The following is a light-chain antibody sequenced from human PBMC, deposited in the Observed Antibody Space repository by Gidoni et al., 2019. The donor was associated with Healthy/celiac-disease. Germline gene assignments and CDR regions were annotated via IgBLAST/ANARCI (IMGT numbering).Light chain of an antibody. CDR1: SSDVGGYNY. J-gene: IGLJ2*01. CDR2: EVS. CDR3: SSYAGSNKVV. Sequence: QSALTQPPSASGSPGPSVTISCTGTSSDVGGYNYVSWYQQHPGKAPKLMIYEVSKRPSGVPDRFSGSKYGNTASLTVSGLQAEDEADYYCSSYAGSNKVVFGGGTKLTVL. V-gene: IGLV2-8*01.